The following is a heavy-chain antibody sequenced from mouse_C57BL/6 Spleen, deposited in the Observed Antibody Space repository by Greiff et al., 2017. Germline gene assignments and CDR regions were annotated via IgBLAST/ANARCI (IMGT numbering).Heavy chain of an antibody. Sequence: QVQLQQSGAELARPGASVKLSCKASGYTFTSYGISWVKQRTGQGLEWIGEIYPRSGNTYYNEKFKGKATLTADKSSSTAYKELRSLTSEDSAVYFCALDSFYAMDCWGQGTSVTVSS. V-gene: IGHV1-81*01. D-gene: IGHD2-4*01. CDR2: IYPRSGNT. CDR1: GYTFTSYG. J-gene: IGHJ4*01. CDR3: ALDSFYAMDC.